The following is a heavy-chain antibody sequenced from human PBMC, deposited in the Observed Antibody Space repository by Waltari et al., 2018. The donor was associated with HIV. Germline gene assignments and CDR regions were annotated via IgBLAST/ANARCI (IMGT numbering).Heavy chain of an antibody. Sequence: QVQLVHSGAEVKKPGSSVTVSCKASGGAFASHTSNGVRQAPGQGLEWMGRAIPMFGTANYARKFQGRVTITADKSTTTAYMELNGLRIDDTAVYYCASARETMGVDFDSWGQGTLVTVS. CDR2: AIPMFGTA. V-gene: IGHV1-69*08. CDR3: ASARETMGVDFDS. CDR1: GGAFASHT. J-gene: IGHJ5*01. D-gene: IGHD3-10*01.